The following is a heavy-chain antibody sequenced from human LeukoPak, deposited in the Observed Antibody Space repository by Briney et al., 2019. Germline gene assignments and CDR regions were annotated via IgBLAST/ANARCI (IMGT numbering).Heavy chain of an antibody. V-gene: IGHV3-23*01. J-gene: IGHJ4*02. CDR1: GFTLSSYA. D-gene: IGHD6-19*01. CDR3: AKDGGDFGSGWYGEYYFDY. Sequence: GRSLSLSCAAYGFTLSSYAMSWVRQPPGKGLEWVSAISGSGGSTYYADFVKGQFTISRDNSKNTLYLQMNSLRAEDRAVYYCAKDGGDFGSGWYGEYYFDYWGQGTLVTVSS. CDR2: ISGSGGST.